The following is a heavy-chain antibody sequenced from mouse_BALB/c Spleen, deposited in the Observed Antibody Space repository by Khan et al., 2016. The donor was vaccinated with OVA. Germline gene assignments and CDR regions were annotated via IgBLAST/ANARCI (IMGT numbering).Heavy chain of an antibody. D-gene: IGHD2-3*01. J-gene: IGHJ3*01. CDR3: TRAGVYWASFAY. V-gene: IGHV1-69*02. CDR1: GYTFTNYW. Sequence: QVQLQQSGAELVRPGASVKLSCKASGYTFTNYWINWVKQRPGQGLEWIGNVYPSASYTNYNQTFKDKATLTVATSSSTAYMPLSSPPSDDSAVYYCTRAGVYWASFAYGGQGTLVTVSA. CDR2: VYPSASYT.